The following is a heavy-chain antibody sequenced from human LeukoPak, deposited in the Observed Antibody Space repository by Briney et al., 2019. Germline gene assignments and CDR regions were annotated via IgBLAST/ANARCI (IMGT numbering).Heavy chain of an antibody. CDR1: GYTFTSYG. D-gene: IGHD3-22*01. CDR2: ISAYNGNT. CDR3: ARDKNYYDSGGNPKSDS. V-gene: IGHV1-18*01. J-gene: IGHJ5*01. Sequence: ASVKVSCKASGYTFTSYGISWVRQAPGQGLEWMGWISAYNGNTNYAQKLQGRVTMTTDTSTSTAYMELRSLRSDDTAVYYCARDKNYYDSGGNPKSDSWGKEPLVTVSS.